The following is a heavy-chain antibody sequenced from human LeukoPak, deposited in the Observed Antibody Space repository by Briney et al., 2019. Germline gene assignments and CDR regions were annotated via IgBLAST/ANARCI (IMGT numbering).Heavy chain of an antibody. CDR2: IYYSGST. D-gene: IGHD1-26*01. J-gene: IGHJ4*02. Sequence: SETLSLTCTVSGGSISSSSYFWGWIRQPPGKELEWIGSIYYSGSTYYNPSLESRLSVSVDTSKKQFSLRLNSVTAADTAVYYCARHGGLKYGCYERRLDDWGQGTLVTVSS. V-gene: IGHV4-39*01. CDR1: GGSISSSSYF. CDR3: ARHGGLKYGCYERRLDD.